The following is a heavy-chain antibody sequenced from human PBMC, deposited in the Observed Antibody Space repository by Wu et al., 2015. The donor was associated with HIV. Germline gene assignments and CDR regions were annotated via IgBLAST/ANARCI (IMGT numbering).Heavy chain of an antibody. J-gene: IGHJ4*02. V-gene: IGHV1-18*01. CDR2: ISVYNGNT. CDR3: AREGAGAVTGTLLDY. D-gene: IGHD6-13*01. Sequence: QVQLVQSGAEVKKPGASVKVSCKASGYTFTSYGISWVRQAPGQGLEWMGWISVYNGNTNYAQKLQGRVTMTTDTFTSTAYMELRSLRSDDTAVYYCAREGAGAVTGTLLDYWGQGTLVTVSS. CDR1: GYTFTSYG.